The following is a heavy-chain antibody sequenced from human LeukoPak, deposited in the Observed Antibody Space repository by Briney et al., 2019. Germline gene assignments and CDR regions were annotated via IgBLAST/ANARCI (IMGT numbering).Heavy chain of an antibody. J-gene: IGHJ5*02. V-gene: IGHV4-34*01. CDR1: GGSFSGYY. D-gene: IGHD3-10*02. CDR2: INHSGST. CDR3: ARFCVRGVTWFDP. Sequence: KPSETLSLTCAVYGGSFSGYYWSWIRQPPGKGLEWIGEINHSGSTNYNPSPKSRVTISVDTSKNQFSLKLSSVTAADTAVYYCARFCVRGVTWFDPWGQGTLVTVSS.